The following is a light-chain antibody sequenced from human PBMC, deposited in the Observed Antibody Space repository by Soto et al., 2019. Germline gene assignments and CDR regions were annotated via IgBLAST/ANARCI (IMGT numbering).Light chain of an antibody. CDR2: GAS. J-gene: IGKJ2*01. CDR3: QQYGGSPLYS. V-gene: IGKV3-20*01. Sequence: EIVLTQSPGTLSLSPGDRATLSCRASQSVSSSDLAWYQQKPGQAPRLLIYGASSRATGIPDRFSGSGSGTYFTLTISRVEPEDFAVYYCQQYGGSPLYSFGQGTKLEIK. CDR1: QSVSSSD.